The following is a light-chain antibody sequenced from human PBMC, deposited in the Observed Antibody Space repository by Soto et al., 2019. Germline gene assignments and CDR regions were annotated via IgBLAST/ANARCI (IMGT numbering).Light chain of an antibody. CDR1: QSVGTN. J-gene: IGKJ1*01. Sequence: EIVLTQSPATLSMSPGERATLSCRASQSVGTNLAWYRQIPGQSPRLLMYGAATGATGIPARFIGSGSGTEFTLTISRLQSEDFAVYYCQQSHPWTWTFGQGTRVEI. CDR3: QQSHPWTWT. CDR2: GAA. V-gene: IGKV3-15*01.